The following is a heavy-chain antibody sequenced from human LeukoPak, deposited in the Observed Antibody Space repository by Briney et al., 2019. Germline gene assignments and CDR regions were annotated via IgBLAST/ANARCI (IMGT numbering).Heavy chain of an antibody. D-gene: IGHD1-26*01. Sequence: ASVKVSCKASGYTFTGYYMHWVRQAPGQGLEWMGWINPNSGGTNYAQKFQGRVTMTRDTSISTAYMELSRLRSDDTAVYYCSRGVGATGNWFDSWGQGTLATVSS. CDR2: INPNSGGT. J-gene: IGHJ5*01. V-gene: IGHV1-2*02. CDR3: SRGVGATGNWFDS. CDR1: GYTFTGYY.